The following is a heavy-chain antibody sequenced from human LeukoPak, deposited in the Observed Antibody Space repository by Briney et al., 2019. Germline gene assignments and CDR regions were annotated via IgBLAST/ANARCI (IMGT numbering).Heavy chain of an antibody. J-gene: IGHJ4*02. V-gene: IGHV3-20*04. CDR1: GFKFSDAW. Sequence: GGSLRLSCGTSGFKFSDAWMSWVRQAPGKGLEWVSGINWNGGSTGYADSVKGRFTISRDNAKNSLYLQMNSLRAEDTALYYCARDLGGTGYWGQGTLVTVSS. CDR2: INWNGGST. CDR3: ARDLGGTGY. D-gene: IGHD1-26*01.